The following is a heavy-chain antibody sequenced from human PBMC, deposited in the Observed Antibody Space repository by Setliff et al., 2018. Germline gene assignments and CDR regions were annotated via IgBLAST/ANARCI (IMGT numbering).Heavy chain of an antibody. J-gene: IGHJ6*03. CDR1: GLSFSSYA. Sequence: GGSLRLSCVASGLSFSSYAINWVRQAPGKGLEWVSGISGSGGSTYYADSVKGRFTISRDNSKNTLYLQMNSLRAEDTAIYYCVRALAYYYMDVWGKGTTVTVSS. CDR2: ISGSGGST. V-gene: IGHV3-23*01. CDR3: VRALAYYYMDV.